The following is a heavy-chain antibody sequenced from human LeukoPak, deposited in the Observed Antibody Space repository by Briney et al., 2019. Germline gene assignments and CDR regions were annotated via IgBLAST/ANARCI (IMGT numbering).Heavy chain of an antibody. V-gene: IGHV1-46*01. J-gene: IGHJ4*02. Sequence: ASVKVSCKASGYTFTSYYMHWLRQAPGHGLEWMGIINPSGATTRYAQMFQGRVTMARDTSTSTVYMEVSGLTSEDTAVYYCAREEGERGFDYWGQGTLVTVSS. CDR1: GYTFTSYY. D-gene: IGHD1-26*01. CDR2: INPSGATT. CDR3: AREEGERGFDY.